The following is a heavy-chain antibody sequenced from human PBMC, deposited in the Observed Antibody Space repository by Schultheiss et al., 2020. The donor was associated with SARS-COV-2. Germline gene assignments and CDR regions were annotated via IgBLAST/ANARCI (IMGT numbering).Heavy chain of an antibody. CDR3: AKAPSIGWDWFDP. D-gene: IGHD6-19*01. CDR2: SDTSGGST. CDR1: GFTFSTYN. J-gene: IGHJ5*02. Sequence: GGSLRLSCAASGFTFSTYNMNWVRQAPGRGLEWVSASDTSGGSTYYADSVKGRFTISRDNSKNTLYLQMNSLRAEDTAVYYCAKAPSIGWDWFDPWGQGTLVTVSS. V-gene: IGHV3-23*01.